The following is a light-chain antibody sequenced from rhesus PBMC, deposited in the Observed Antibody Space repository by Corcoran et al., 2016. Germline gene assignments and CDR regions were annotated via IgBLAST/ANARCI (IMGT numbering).Light chain of an antibody. Sequence: DIVMTQTPLSLPVIPGEPASISCRSSQSLLHSNGYTYLFWSLQKPGQSSQLLIYLGSNRASGVPDRVSAMGSGTDFTLNISRVEAGDVGVYYCLQDIRLPYTFGQETKVEIK. CDR3: LQDIRLPYT. CDR2: LGS. V-gene: IGKV2-78*01. J-gene: IGKJ2*01. CDR1: QSLLHSNGYTY.